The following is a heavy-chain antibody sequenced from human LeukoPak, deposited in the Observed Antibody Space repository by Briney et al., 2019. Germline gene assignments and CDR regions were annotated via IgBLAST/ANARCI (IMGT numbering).Heavy chain of an antibody. J-gene: IGHJ1*01. CDR1: RFTFSIYS. Sequence: GGSLRLSCAVSRFTFSIYSMTWVRQAPGKGLEWVSYISSSSTTISYADSVKGRFTISRDNAENSLYLQMNSLRAEDTAVYYCARAGDFSFKDWGQGTLVTVSS. V-gene: IGHV3-48*01. CDR3: ARAGDFSFKD. CDR2: ISSSSTTI. D-gene: IGHD3-3*01.